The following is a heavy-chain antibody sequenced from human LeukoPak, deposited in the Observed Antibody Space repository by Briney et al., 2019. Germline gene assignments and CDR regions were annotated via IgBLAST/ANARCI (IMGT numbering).Heavy chain of an antibody. D-gene: IGHD3-22*01. Sequence: SVKVSCKASGGTFSSYAINWVRQAPGQGLKWMGGIIPIFGTANYAQKFQGRVTITADEYTSTVYMELSSLRSDDTAVYYCARDYYDSSGPFDYWGQGTLVTVSS. CDR3: ARDYYDSSGPFDY. J-gene: IGHJ4*02. V-gene: IGHV1-69*01. CDR1: GGTFSSYA. CDR2: IIPIFGTA.